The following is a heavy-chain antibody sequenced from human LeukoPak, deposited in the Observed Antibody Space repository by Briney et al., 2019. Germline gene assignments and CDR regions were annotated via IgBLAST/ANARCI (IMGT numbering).Heavy chain of an antibody. V-gene: IGHV3-21*01. CDR2: ISSSSSYI. Sequence: GXXLXLSCAASGFTFSSYSMNWVRQAPGKGLEWVSSISSSSSYIYYADSVKGRFTISRDNAKNSLYLQMNSLRAEDTAVYYCARDGSWSKWPFWGQGTLVTVSS. CDR1: GFTFSSYS. D-gene: IGHD6-13*01. CDR3: ARDGSWSKWPF. J-gene: IGHJ4*02.